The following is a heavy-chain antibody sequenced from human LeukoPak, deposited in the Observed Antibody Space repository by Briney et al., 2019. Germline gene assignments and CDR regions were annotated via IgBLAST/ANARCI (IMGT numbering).Heavy chain of an antibody. CDR1: NDSIRNYY. CDR2: IYYTGGT. Sequence: SETLSLTCSVSNDSIRNYYWSWIRQPPGKGLEWIGYIYYTGGTNYNPSLKSRVTISADTSKNQFSLTLNSVTSADTAVYYCARCRYSSSPDFEYWGQGSLVTVSS. V-gene: IGHV4-59*01. J-gene: IGHJ4*02. CDR3: ARCRYSSSPDFEY. D-gene: IGHD6-13*01.